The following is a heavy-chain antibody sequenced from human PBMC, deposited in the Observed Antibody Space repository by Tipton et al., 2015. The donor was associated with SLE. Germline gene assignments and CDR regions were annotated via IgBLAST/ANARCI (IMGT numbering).Heavy chain of an antibody. D-gene: IGHD4-23*01. J-gene: IGHJ4*02. CDR2: IYYSGST. CDR3: AREACNVGNSGVGY. Sequence: TLSLTCSVSGGSVSSGFYYWSWIRQPAGKGLEWIGSIYYSGSTYYNPSLKSRVTISVDTSKNQFSLNLSSVTAADTAVYFCAREACNVGNSGVGYWGRGTLVTVSS. V-gene: IGHV4-39*07. CDR1: GGSVSSGFYY.